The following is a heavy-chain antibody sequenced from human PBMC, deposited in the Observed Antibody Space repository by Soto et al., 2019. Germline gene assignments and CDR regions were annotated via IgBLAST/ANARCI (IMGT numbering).Heavy chain of an antibody. J-gene: IGHJ1*01. CDR1: GGSINTFY. CDR2: IFSSGRT. CDR3: AREGSYSAYNFAHGIPLWSLDF. Sequence: PETLCLTCTVSGGSINTFYWSWVRQPAGKGLVWIGRIFSSGRTSFNPSPESRVATSVVTSKNHFSLTLSSVTAADMAVYYCAREGSYSAYNFAHGIPLWSLDFWGQGALATVSS. D-gene: IGHD5-12*01. V-gene: IGHV4-4*07.